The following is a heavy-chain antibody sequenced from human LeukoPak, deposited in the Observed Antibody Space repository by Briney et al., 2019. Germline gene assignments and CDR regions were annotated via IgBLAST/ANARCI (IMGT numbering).Heavy chain of an antibody. CDR3: ARVGRGDHTWGSYYFDH. CDR2: ISYSGST. CDR1: GDSISSYR. J-gene: IGHJ4*02. D-gene: IGHD3-16*01. Sequence: SETLSLTCTVSGDSISSYRWSWIRQPPGKGLEWIGYISYSGSTNYNPSLKSRVTMSVDTSKNQFSLKLSSVTAADTAVYYCARVGRGDHTWGSYYFDHWGQGTLVTVSS. V-gene: IGHV4-59*01.